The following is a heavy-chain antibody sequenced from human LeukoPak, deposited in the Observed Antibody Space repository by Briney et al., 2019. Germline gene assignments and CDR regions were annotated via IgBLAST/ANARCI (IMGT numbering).Heavy chain of an antibody. CDR3: ASGGPTSNDAFDI. Sequence: SVKVSCKASGGTFSSYAISWVRQAPGQGLEWMGGIIPIFGTANYAQEFQGRVTITADESTSTAYMELSSLRSEDTAVYYCASGGPTSNDAFDIWGQGTMVTVSS. D-gene: IGHD3-16*01. J-gene: IGHJ3*02. V-gene: IGHV1-69*13. CDR2: IIPIFGTA. CDR1: GGTFSSYA.